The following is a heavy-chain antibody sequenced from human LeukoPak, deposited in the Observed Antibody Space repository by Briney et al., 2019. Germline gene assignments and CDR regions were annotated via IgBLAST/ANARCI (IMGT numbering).Heavy chain of an antibody. CDR1: GGSISSNY. D-gene: IGHD6-13*01. CDR2: IYYSGST. CDR3: ASGSAVAAAGDY. V-gene: IGHV4-59*01. J-gene: IGHJ4*02. Sequence: SETLSLTCTVSGGSISSNYWNWNRQPPGRGLEWIGYIYYSGSTNYNPSLKSRVTISVDTSKNQFSLRLSSVTAADTAVYYCASGSAVAAAGDYWGQGTLVTVSS.